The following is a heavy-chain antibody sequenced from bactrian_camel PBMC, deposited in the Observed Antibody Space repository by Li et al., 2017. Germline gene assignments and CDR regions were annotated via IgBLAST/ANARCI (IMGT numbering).Heavy chain of an antibody. V-gene: IGHV3S54*01. CDR2: LKTAGGTT. J-gene: IGHJ4*01. Sequence: VQLVESGGGSVQAGGSLRLSCPASGYAYYRLAWFRQAPGKERAGVAALKTAGGTTNYAASVAGRFTISQDNTKRTLYLQMNNLKPEDTAMYYCAADPSYLCKNYCTADDCRPTKFTFWGQGTQVTV. CDR3: AADPSYLCKNYCTADDCRPTKFTF. D-gene: IGHD1*01. CDR1: GYAYYR.